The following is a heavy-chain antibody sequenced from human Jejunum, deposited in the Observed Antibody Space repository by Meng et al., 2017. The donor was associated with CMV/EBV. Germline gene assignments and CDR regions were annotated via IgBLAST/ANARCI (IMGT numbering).Heavy chain of an antibody. CDR3: AKYSPNWFDP. Sequence: TCAVSGGSITTDTYYWGWIRQPPGKGLEWIANIHYGGRTYYNPSLKGRVTISVDTFRSQFSLNLNSVTAADTAVYFCAKYSPNWFDPWSQGTLVTVSS. D-gene: IGHD2-21*01. V-gene: IGHV4-39*01. CDR1: GGSITTDTYY. CDR2: IHYGGRT. J-gene: IGHJ5*02.